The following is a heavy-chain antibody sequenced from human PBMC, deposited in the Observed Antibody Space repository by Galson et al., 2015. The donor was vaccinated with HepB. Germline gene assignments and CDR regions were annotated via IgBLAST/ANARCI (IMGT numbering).Heavy chain of an antibody. Sequence: SLRLSCAASGFTFSNYGMHWVRQAPGKGLEWVAYIRYDGSIKYYADSVKGRFTISRDNSKNTLYLQMNSLRAEDTAVYYCARNTPSSGYHGLHYGGQGTLVTFSS. J-gene: IGHJ4*02. CDR3: ARNTPSSGYHGLHY. CDR1: GFTFSNYG. D-gene: IGHD5-12*01. CDR2: IRYDGSIK. V-gene: IGHV3-30*02.